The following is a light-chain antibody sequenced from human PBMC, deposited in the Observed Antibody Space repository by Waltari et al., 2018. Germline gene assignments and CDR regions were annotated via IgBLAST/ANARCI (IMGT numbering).Light chain of an antibody. CDR2: DAS. CDR3: QHYVRLPAT. Sequence: EIVLTQSPGTLSLSPGERATLSCRASQSVSRALAGYQQKPGQAPRLLIYDASRRATGIPDRFSGSVSGTDFSLTITGLEPEDFAVYYCQHYVRLPATFGQGTKVEIK. CDR1: QSVSRA. V-gene: IGKV3-20*01. J-gene: IGKJ1*01.